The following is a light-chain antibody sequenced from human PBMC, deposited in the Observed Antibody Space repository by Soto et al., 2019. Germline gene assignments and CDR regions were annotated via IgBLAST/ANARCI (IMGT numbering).Light chain of an antibody. J-gene: IGLJ2*01. V-gene: IGLV2-14*01. CDR2: DVS. Sequence: QSVLTQPASVSGSPGQSITISCTGTTSDVGGYNYVSWYQQHPGKAPELLIYDVSNRPSGVSNRFSGSKSGNTASLTISGLQAEDEADYYCSSYTSSGTLGVFGGGTQLTVL. CDR1: TSDVGGYNY. CDR3: SSYTSSGTLGV.